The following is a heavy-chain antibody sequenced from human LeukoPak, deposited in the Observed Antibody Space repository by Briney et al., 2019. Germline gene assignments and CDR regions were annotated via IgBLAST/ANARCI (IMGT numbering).Heavy chain of an antibody. J-gene: IGHJ4*02. CDR1: GYTFTSYG. CDR2: ISAYNGNT. D-gene: IGHD6-13*01. Sequence: GASVKVSCKASGYTFTSYGISWVRQAPGQGLEWMGWISAYNGNTNYAQKLQGRVTMNTDTSTSTAYMELRSLRSDDTAVYCCARDRRGIEAAGHFDYWGQGTLVTVSS. CDR3: ARDRRGIEAAGHFDY. V-gene: IGHV1-18*01.